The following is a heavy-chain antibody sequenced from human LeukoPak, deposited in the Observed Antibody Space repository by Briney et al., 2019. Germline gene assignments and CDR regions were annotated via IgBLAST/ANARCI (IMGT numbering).Heavy chain of an antibody. CDR2: IFYSGNT. CDR1: GGSISSSTYY. Sequence: SETLSLTCTVSGGSISSSTYYGGWIRQPPGKGLEWIGSIFYSGNTYYNPSLKSRVTISIDTSKNQFSLKLSSVTAADTAVYYCARVGKYDFWSGHDETRLDYWGQGSLVTVSS. J-gene: IGHJ4*02. CDR3: ARVGKYDFWSGHDETRLDY. D-gene: IGHD3-3*01. V-gene: IGHV4-39*07.